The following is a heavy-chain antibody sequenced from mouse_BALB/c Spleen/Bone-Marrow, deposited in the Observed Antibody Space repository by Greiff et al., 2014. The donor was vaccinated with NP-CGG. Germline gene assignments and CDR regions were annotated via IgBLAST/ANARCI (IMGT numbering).Heavy chain of an antibody. Sequence: EVKVVESGGGLVQPGGSMKLSCAASGFAFSDTWLDWVRQSPEKGPEWVAEIRTKADDHATYYAESVKGRFTISRDDSISSVYLQMNSLRAEDTGIYYCTPHPFDYWGQGTTLTVSS. V-gene: IGHV6-6*01. CDR2: IRTKADDHAT. CDR1: GFAFSDTW. CDR3: TPHPFDY. J-gene: IGHJ2*01.